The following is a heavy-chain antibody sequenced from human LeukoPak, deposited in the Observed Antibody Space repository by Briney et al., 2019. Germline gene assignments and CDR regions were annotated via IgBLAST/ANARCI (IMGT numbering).Heavy chain of an antibody. Sequence: GGSRILSCAASGFTFSSYSMNWVRQAPGKGLEWVSSISSSSSYIYYADSVKGRFTISRDNAKNSLYLQINSLRAEDTAVYYCAREFSSGFDYWGQGTLVTVSS. J-gene: IGHJ4*02. CDR1: GFTFSSYS. V-gene: IGHV3-21*01. CDR2: ISSSSSYI. CDR3: AREFSSGFDY. D-gene: IGHD6-19*01.